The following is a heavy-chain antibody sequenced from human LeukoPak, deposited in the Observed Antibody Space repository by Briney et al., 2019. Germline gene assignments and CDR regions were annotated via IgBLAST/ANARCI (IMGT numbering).Heavy chain of an antibody. CDR1: GYTFTSYY. CDR2: INPSGGST. Sequence: ASVKVSCRASGYTFTSYYMHWVRQAPGQGLEWMGIINPSGGSTSYAQKFQGRVTMTRDTSTSTVYMELSSLRSEDTAVYYCARAQAQAYGSGSYYIPVISGSDYWGQGTLVTVSS. J-gene: IGHJ4*02. CDR3: ARAQAQAYGSGSYYIPVISGSDY. D-gene: IGHD3-10*01. V-gene: IGHV1-46*01.